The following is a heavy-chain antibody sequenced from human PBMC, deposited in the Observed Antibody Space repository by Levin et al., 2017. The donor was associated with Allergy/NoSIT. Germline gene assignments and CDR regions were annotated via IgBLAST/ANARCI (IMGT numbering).Heavy chain of an antibody. Sequence: GSLRLSCAVYGGSFSGYYWSWIRQPPGKGLEWIGEINHSGSTNYNPSLKSRVTISVDTSKNQFSLKLSSVTAADTAVYYCARPGRQQLDTSGAFDIWGQGTMVTVSS. CDR3: ARPGRQQLDTSGAFDI. D-gene: IGHD6-13*01. CDR2: INHSGST. J-gene: IGHJ3*02. V-gene: IGHV4-34*01. CDR1: GGSFSGYY.